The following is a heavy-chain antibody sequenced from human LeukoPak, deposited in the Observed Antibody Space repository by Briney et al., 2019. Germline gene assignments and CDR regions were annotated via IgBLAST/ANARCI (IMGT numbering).Heavy chain of an antibody. CDR3: AKANTHLVGDFDY. V-gene: IGHV3-23*01. J-gene: IGHJ4*02. Sequence: GGSLRLSCAVSGITLSNYGMSWVRQAPGKGLEWVAGISDSGGRTNYADPVKGRFTISRDNAKNSLYLQMNSLRAEDTALYYCAKANTHLVGDFDYWGQGTLVTVSS. CDR2: ISDSGGRT. CDR1: GITLSNYG. D-gene: IGHD1-26*01.